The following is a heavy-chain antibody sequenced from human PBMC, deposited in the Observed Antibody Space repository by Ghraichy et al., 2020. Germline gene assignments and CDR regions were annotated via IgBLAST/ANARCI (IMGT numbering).Heavy chain of an antibody. V-gene: IGHV3-23*01. CDR3: AKHMTTVTLDFDY. CDR1: GFTFSSYT. CDR2: ISGSGGNI. D-gene: IGHD4-17*01. J-gene: IGHJ4*02. Sequence: GGSLRLSCAASGFTFSSYTMSWVRQAPGKGLEWVSSISGSGGNIDYADSVKGRFTISRDNSKNTLYLQMNSLRAEDTAVYYCAKHMTTVTLDFDYWGQGTLVTVSS.